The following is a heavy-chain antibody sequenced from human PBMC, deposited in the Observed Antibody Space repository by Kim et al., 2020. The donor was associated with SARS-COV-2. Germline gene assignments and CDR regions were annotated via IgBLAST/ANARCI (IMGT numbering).Heavy chain of an antibody. CDR3: ARDRGHSSSWDRARRFDP. V-gene: IGHV1-2*02. Sequence: ASVKVSCKASGYTFTGYYMHWVRQAPGQGLEWMGWINPNSGGTNYAQKFQGRITMTRDTSISTAYMELSRLRSDDTAVYYCARDRGHSSSWDRARRFDPWGQGTLVTVSS. CDR2: INPNSGGT. J-gene: IGHJ5*02. CDR1: GYTFTGYY. D-gene: IGHD6-13*01.